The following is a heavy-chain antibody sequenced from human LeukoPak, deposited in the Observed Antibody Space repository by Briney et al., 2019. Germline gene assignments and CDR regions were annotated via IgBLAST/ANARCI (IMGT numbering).Heavy chain of an antibody. CDR3: AKDLTAPLGYCSSTSCGSLDY. CDR2: ISYDGSNK. V-gene: IGHV3-30*18. Sequence: PGRSLRLSCAASGFTFSSYGMHWVRQAPGKGLEWLAVISYDGSNKYYADSVKGRFTISRDNSKNTLYLQMNSLRAEDTAVYYCAKDLTAPLGYCSSTSCGSLDYWGQGTLVTVSS. D-gene: IGHD2-2*01. CDR1: GFTFSSYG. J-gene: IGHJ4*02.